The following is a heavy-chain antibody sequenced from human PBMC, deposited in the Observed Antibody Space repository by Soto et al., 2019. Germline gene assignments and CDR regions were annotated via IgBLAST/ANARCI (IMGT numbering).Heavy chain of an antibody. CDR3: ERSIRQQLVDYYYYYGMDV. V-gene: IGHV3-21*01. J-gene: IGHJ6*02. CDR2: ISSSSSYI. D-gene: IGHD6-13*01. Sequence: EVQLVESGGGLVKPGGSLRLSCAASGFIFSTYSMNWVRQAPGKGLEWVSSISSSSSYIYYADSVKGRFTISIDNAKKSMYLQMNSLRADDTAVYYCERSIRQQLVDYYYYYGMDVWGQGTTVTVSS. CDR1: GFIFSTYS.